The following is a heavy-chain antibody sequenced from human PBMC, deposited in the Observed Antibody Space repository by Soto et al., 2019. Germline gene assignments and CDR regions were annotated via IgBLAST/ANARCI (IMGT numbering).Heavy chain of an antibody. CDR3: ARRAYCGGDCTLDH. J-gene: IGHJ4*02. V-gene: IGHV1-18*01. CDR1: GYTFTSYG. D-gene: IGHD2-21*01. CDR2: ISGYNGNR. Sequence: ASVNVSCTASGYTFTSYGINWVRQAAGQGLEWMGWISGYNGNRKYAQNLQDRVTMTTDTSTSTAYMELRSLGSDDTAIYYCARRAYCGGDCTLDHWGQGTLVTVSS.